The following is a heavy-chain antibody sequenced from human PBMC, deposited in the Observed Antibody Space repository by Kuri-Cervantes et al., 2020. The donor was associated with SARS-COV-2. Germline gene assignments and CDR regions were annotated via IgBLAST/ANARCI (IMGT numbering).Heavy chain of an antibody. V-gene: IGHV3-9*01. CDR2: LNWDRTRV. D-gene: IGHD6-13*01. Sequence: LSLTFAASGFTFISYGMHWVRQAPGKGLEGVSSLNWDRTRVGYVDSVKGRFIISRDNAKNSLYLQMFSLRHEDTAFYYCAKGIAAGGRGYFEYWGQGALVTVSS. J-gene: IGHJ4*02. CDR3: AKGIAAGGRGYFEY. CDR1: GFTFISYG.